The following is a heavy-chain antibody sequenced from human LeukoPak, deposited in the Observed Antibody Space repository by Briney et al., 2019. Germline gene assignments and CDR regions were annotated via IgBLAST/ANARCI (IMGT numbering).Heavy chain of an antibody. V-gene: IGHV3-23*01. CDR3: AKGYNCSSTSCLYYYMDV. D-gene: IGHD2-2*01. Sequence: PGGSLRLSCAASGFTFRSYAMSWVRQAPGKGRGGVSAISGRGGRTNYEDSVTGRFTISRDNSKNTLYLQMNSLRAEDTAVYYCAKGYNCSSTSCLYYYMDVWGKGTTVTVSS. CDR2: ISGRGGRT. CDR1: GFTFRSYA. J-gene: IGHJ6*03.